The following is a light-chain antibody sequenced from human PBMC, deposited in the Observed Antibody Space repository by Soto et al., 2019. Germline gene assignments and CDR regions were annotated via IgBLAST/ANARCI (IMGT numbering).Light chain of an antibody. CDR1: QSINTY. V-gene: IGKV1-39*01. CDR3: QQSYSTPPLT. CDR2: VAS. J-gene: IGKJ4*01. Sequence: DIQMTQSPSSLSASVGDRVTITCRASQSINTYLNWYQPKPVKAPKRLLYVASTFQSGVPSRCRGSGSGKDFTLTINSLQPEDFATYYCQQSYSTPPLTFGGGTKVEIK.